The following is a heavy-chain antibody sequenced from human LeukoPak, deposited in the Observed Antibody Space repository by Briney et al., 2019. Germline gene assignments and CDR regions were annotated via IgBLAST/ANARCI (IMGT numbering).Heavy chain of an antibody. CDR3: ARQQQFCSGGNCYSLNAFDL. CDR2: IYPGDSDT. D-gene: IGHD2-15*01. V-gene: IGHV5-51*01. CDR1: GYNFITYW. J-gene: IGHJ3*01. Sequence: GESLKISCKGSGYNFITYWIGWVRQMPGKGLEWMGIIYPGDSDTRYSPSFQGHVTISADKAISTAYRQWSSPTASDTAIYYCARQQQFCSGGNCYSLNAFDLWGQGTVVTVSS.